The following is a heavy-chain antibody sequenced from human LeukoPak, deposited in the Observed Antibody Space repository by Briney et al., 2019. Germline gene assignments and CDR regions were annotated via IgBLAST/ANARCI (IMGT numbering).Heavy chain of an antibody. D-gene: IGHD3-10*01. J-gene: IGHJ4*02. Sequence: SETLSLTCAVYGGSFSGYYWSWIRQPPGKGLEWIGEINHSGSTNYNPSLKSRVTISVDTSKNQFSLKLSSVTAADTAVYYCARGPRVLLWFGELPNSYYFVYWGQGTLVTVSS. CDR2: INHSGST. V-gene: IGHV4-34*01. CDR1: GGSFSGYY. CDR3: ARGPRVLLWFGELPNSYYFVY.